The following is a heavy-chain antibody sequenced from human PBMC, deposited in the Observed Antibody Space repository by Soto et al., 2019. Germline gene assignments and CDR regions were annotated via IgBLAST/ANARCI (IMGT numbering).Heavy chain of an antibody. D-gene: IGHD3-22*01. Sequence: GASVKVSCKASGYTFTSYAMHWVRQAPGQRLEWMGWINAGNGNTKYSQKFQGRVTITRDTSASTAYMELSSLRSEDTAVYYCARDPTLTYYYDSSGYSTFDYWGQGTLVTVSS. CDR1: GYTFTSYA. CDR2: INAGNGNT. CDR3: ARDPTLTYYYDSSGYSTFDY. J-gene: IGHJ4*02. V-gene: IGHV1-3*01.